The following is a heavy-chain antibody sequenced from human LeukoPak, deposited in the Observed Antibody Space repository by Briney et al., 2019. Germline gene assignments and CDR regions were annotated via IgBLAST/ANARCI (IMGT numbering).Heavy chain of an antibody. D-gene: IGHD4-11*01. Sequence: GGSLRLSCAASGFTFSSYGMHWVRQAPGKGLEWVAFIRYDELQDYYADSVRGRFTISRDNSKSALYLQMGSLRPEDTAMYYCVRDFSNYVAFFDSWGQGVLVTVSS. CDR2: IRYDELQD. CDR1: GFTFSSYG. CDR3: VRDFSNYVAFFDS. J-gene: IGHJ4*02. V-gene: IGHV3-30*02.